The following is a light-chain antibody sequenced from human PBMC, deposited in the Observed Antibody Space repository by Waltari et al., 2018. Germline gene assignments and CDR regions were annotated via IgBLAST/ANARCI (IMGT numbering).Light chain of an antibody. CDR2: AAS. Sequence: DIQLTQSPSFLSASVGDRVTITCRASQGIYSYLAWYQQKQGKAPNLLIYAASTLQTGVPSRFSGSGSVTEFTLTISSLQPEDFATYYCQQLYSYPFTFGPGTKVDIK. CDR1: QGIYSY. J-gene: IGKJ3*01. CDR3: QQLYSYPFT. V-gene: IGKV1-9*01.